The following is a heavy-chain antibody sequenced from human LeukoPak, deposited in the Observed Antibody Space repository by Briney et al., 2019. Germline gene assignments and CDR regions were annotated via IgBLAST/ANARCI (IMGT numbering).Heavy chain of an antibody. CDR1: GGSISSGDYY. Sequence: PSQTLSLTCTVSGGSISSGDYYWSWIRQPPGKGLEWIGYIYYSGSTYYNPSLKSRVTISVDTSKNQFSLKLSSVTAADTAVYYCARECSSTSCLGDYWGQGTLVTVSS. J-gene: IGHJ4*02. D-gene: IGHD2-2*01. V-gene: IGHV4-30-4*08. CDR3: ARECSSTSCLGDY. CDR2: IYYSGST.